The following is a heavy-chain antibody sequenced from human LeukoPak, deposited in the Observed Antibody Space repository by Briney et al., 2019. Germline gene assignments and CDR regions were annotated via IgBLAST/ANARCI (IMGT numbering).Heavy chain of an antibody. CDR1: GYTFTSYG. D-gene: IGHD3-22*01. V-gene: IGHV1-18*01. J-gene: IGHJ4*02. CDR3: ARDEGSGYYYGY. CDR2: ISAYNGNT. Sequence: ASVKVSCKASGYTFTSYGISWVRQAPGQGLEWMGWISAYNGNTNYAQKLQGRVTMTTDTSTSTAYMELSSLRSEDTAVYYCARDEGSGYYYGYWGQGTLVTVSS.